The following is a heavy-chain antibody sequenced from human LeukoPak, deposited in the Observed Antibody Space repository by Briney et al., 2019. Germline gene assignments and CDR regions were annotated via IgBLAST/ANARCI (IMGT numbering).Heavy chain of an antibody. CDR2: ISGTGDNT. CDR3: AKLSIVVVPAATDV. Sequence: GGSLRLSCAASGFTFSNYAMSWVRQAPGKGLEWVSAISGTGDNTYYADPVKGRFTISRDNSMNTLYLQMNSLRAEDTAVYYCAKLSIVVVPAATDVWGQGTTVTVSS. V-gene: IGHV3-23*01. D-gene: IGHD2-2*01. J-gene: IGHJ6*02. CDR1: GFTFSNYA.